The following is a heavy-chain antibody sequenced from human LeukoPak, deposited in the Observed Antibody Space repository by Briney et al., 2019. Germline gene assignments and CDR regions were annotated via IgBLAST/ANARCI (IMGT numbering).Heavy chain of an antibody. CDR1: GFTFSSYS. CDR2: ISSSSSTI. CDR3: AKDQPHYFDY. Sequence: PGGSLRLSCAASGFTFSSYSMNWVRQAPGKGLEWVSYISSSSSTIYYADSVKGRFTISRDNSKNTLYLQMNSLRAEDTAVYYCAKDQPHYFDYWGQGTLVTVSS. V-gene: IGHV3-48*01. J-gene: IGHJ4*02.